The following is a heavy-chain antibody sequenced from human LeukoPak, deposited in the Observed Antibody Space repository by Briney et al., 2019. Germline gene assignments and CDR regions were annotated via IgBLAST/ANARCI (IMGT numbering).Heavy chain of an antibody. CDR3: GRDRSGLY. CDR2: IYYSGST. J-gene: IGHJ4*02. CDR1: GGSISSYY. V-gene: IGHV4-59*01. Sequence: SETLSLTCTVSGGSISSYYWSWIRQPPGPETERIRYIYYSGSTNYNPSLKGRLTISVDTSKNQFSLKLSSVTAADTAVYYCGRDRSGLYWGQGTLVTVSS.